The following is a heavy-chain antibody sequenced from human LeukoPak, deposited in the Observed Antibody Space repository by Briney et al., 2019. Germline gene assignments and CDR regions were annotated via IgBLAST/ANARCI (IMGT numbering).Heavy chain of an antibody. CDR1: GYTFTSYD. D-gene: IGHD3-10*01. CDR3: ARKPPLRMVRGVKRYYYYMDV. J-gene: IGHJ6*03. Sequence: ASVKVSCKASGYTFTSYDINWVRQATGQGLEWMGWMNPNSGNTGYAQKFQGRVTMTRNTSISTAYMELSSLRSEDTAVCYCARKPPLRMVRGVKRYYYYMDVWGKGTTVTVSS. CDR2: MNPNSGNT. V-gene: IGHV1-8*01.